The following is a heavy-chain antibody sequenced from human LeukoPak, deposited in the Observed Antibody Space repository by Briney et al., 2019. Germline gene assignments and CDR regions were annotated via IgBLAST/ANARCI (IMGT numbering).Heavy chain of an antibody. V-gene: IGHV3-15*01. CDR2: IKSKTDGGTT. CDR3: TTFSTYDSSGYPFDY. Sequence: GGPLRLSCAASGFTFSNAWMSWVRQAPGKGLEWVGRIKSKTDGGTTDYAAPVKGRFTISRDDSKNTLYLQMNSLKTEDTAVYYCTTFSTYDSSGYPFDYWGQGTLVTVSS. D-gene: IGHD3-22*01. CDR1: GFTFSNAW. J-gene: IGHJ4*02.